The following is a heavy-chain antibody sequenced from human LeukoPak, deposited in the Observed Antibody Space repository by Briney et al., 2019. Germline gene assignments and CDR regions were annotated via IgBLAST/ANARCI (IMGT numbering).Heavy chain of an antibody. V-gene: IGHV3-23*01. Sequence: GGSLRLSCAASGFTFSSYAMSWVRQAPGKGLEWVSAISGSGGSTYYADSVKGRFTISRDNSKNTLYLQMNSLRAEDTAVYYCAKDRLIVVVPAAQVAFDIWGQGTMVTVSS. CDR1: GFTFSSYA. J-gene: IGHJ3*02. CDR3: AKDRLIVVVPAAQVAFDI. CDR2: ISGSGGST. D-gene: IGHD2-2*01.